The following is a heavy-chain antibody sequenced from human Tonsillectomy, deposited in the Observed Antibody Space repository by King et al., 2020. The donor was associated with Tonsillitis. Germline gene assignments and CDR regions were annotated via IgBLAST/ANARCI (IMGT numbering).Heavy chain of an antibody. V-gene: IGHV4-4*02. CDR2: IYHSGGT. CDR3: ARNYDSSGYSDVFDI. J-gene: IGHJ3*02. D-gene: IGHD3-22*01. CDR1: GGSISSSNW. Sequence: QLQESGPGLVKPSGTLSLTCAFSGGSISSSNWWGWVRQPPGKGLEWIGEIYHSGGTNYNPSLKSRVTISVDKSKNQVSLQLRSVTAADTAVYYCARNYDSSGYSDVFDIWGQGTMVTVSS.